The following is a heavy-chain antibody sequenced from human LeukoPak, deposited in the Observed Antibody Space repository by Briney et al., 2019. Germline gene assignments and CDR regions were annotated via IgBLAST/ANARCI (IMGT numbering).Heavy chain of an antibody. J-gene: IGHJ6*02. Sequence: GGSLRLSCSASGFTFSSYAMHWVRQAPGKGLEYVSAISSNGGSTYYADSVKGRFTISRDNSKNTLYLHMSSLRAEDTAVYYCVKGHTAHYYYYGMDVWGQGTTVTVSS. CDR1: GFTFSSYA. CDR2: ISSNGGST. CDR3: VKGHTAHYYYYGMDV. V-gene: IGHV3-64D*06.